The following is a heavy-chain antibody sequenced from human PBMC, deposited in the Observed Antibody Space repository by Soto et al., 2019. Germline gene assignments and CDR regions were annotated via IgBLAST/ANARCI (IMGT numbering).Heavy chain of an antibody. CDR1: GGSISSSSYY. J-gene: IGHJ6*03. CDR2: IYYSGST. CDR3: ARRSYGSGRSSYYYYYMDV. D-gene: IGHD3-10*01. V-gene: IGHV4-39*01. Sequence: PSETLSLTCTVSGGSISSSSYYWGWIRQPPGKGLEWIGSIYYSGSTYYNPSLKSRVTISVDTSKNQFSLKLSSVTAADTAVYYCARRSYGSGRSSYYYYYMDVWGKGTTVTVSS.